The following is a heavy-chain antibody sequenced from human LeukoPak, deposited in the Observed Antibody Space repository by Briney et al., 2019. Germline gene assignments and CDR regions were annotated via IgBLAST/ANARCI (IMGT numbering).Heavy chain of an antibody. V-gene: IGHV1-8*01. CDR2: VNPNSGNT. CDR3: ARGPKWSGSYYYFDY. CDR1: GYTFTSYD. J-gene: IGHJ4*02. D-gene: IGHD1-26*01. Sequence: ASVKVSCKTSGYTFTSYDINWVRQATGQGLEWMGWVNPNSGNTGYAQKFQGRVTITRNTSISTAYMELSSLRSEDTAVYYCARGPKWSGSYYYFDYWGQGTLVTVSS.